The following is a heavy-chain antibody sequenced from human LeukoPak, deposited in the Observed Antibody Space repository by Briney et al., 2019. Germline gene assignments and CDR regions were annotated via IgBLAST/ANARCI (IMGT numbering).Heavy chain of an antibody. CDR3: AKGERIYYDSSGYYTSPFDY. J-gene: IGHJ4*02. Sequence: GGSLRLSCAASGFTFSSYGMHWVRQAPGKGLEWVAVISYDGSNKYYADSVKGRFTISRDNSKNTLYLQMNSLRAVDTAVYYCAKGERIYYDSSGYYTSPFDYWGQGTLVTVSS. V-gene: IGHV3-30*18. D-gene: IGHD3-22*01. CDR1: GFTFSSYG. CDR2: ISYDGSNK.